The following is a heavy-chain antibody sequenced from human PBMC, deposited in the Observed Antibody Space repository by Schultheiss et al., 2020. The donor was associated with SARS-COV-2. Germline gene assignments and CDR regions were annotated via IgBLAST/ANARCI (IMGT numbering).Heavy chain of an antibody. CDR2: ISYDGSNK. Sequence: GSLKISCAASGFTFSSYVMHWVRQAPGKGLEWVAVISYDGSNKYYADSVKGRFTISRDNAKNSLYLQMNSLRVDDTAVYYCVKEGEEMGTSWGQGTLVTVSS. D-gene: IGHD1-1*01. CDR1: GFTFSSYV. V-gene: IGHV3-30*07. CDR3: VKEGEEMGTS. J-gene: IGHJ4*02.